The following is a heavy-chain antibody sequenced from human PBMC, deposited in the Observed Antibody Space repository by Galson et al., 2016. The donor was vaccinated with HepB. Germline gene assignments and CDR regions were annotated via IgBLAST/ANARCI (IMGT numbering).Heavy chain of an antibody. V-gene: IGHV1-18*01. CDR1: GYSFDNFG. D-gene: IGHD6-6*01. CDR2: ISPYNGNT. Sequence: SVKVSCKASGYSFDNFGISWVRQAPGQGLEWMGWISPYNGNTKDVQKFQDRVVLTADKATNTAYMELVNLISDDTAIYYGARAFRVWAAELGISYWGQGTLVAVSA. J-gene: IGHJ4*02. CDR3: ARAFRVWAAELGISY.